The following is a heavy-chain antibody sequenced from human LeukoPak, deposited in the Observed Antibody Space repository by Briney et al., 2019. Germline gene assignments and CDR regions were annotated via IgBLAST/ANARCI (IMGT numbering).Heavy chain of an antibody. D-gene: IGHD3-22*01. Sequence: SETLSLICTVSGDSISSDNYFWGWIRQPPGKGLEWVGSIYYRGNTYYKPSLKSRVTLSADTSKNQFSLKVTSVTAADTAVYYCARASSGYYWDFDYWGQGALVTVSS. V-gene: IGHV4-39*01. J-gene: IGHJ4*02. CDR3: ARASSGYYWDFDY. CDR2: IYYRGNT. CDR1: GDSISSDNYF.